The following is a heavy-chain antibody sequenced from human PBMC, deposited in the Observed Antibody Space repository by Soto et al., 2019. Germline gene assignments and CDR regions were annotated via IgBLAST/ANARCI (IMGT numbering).Heavy chain of an antibody. D-gene: IGHD3-16*01. CDR3: ARERQYEPLPS. V-gene: IGHV1-18*01. CDR2: VSAYNRNT. J-gene: IGHJ5*02. Sequence: QVQLVQSGPEVKNPGASVKVSCKAFGYTFRNYGITWVRQAPGQGLEWVGWVSAYNRNTNYAQNFQDRITMTTDTSTNTAYMELRSLRSDDTAIYYCARERQYEPLPSWGQGTLVTVSS. CDR1: GYTFRNYG.